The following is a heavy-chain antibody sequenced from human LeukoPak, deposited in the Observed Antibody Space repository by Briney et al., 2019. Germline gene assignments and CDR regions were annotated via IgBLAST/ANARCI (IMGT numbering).Heavy chain of an antibody. D-gene: IGHD2-15*01. V-gene: IGHV4-59*10. CDR3: ARGSSGGSAYYYYYYMDV. CDR1: GGSFSSYY. CDR2: IYTSGST. J-gene: IGHJ6*03. Sequence: SETLSLTCAVYGGSFSSYYWSWIRQPAGKGLEWIGRIYTSGSTNYNPSLKSRVTMSVDTSKNQFSLKLSSVTAADTAVYYCARGSSGGSAYYYYYYMDVWGKGTTVTISS.